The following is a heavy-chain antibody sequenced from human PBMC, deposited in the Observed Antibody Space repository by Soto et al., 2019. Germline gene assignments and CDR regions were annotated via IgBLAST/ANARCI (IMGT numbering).Heavy chain of an antibody. CDR3: ARFNHYYGSGSGLWLDP. Sequence: LSRTCTVSGGSISSGGSYLSWIRQHPGKGLEWIGYIYYSGSTYYNPSLKSRVTISVDTSKNQFSLKLSSVTAADTAVYYCARFNHYYGSGSGLWLDPWGQGTPVTVSS. CDR1: GGSISSGGSY. J-gene: IGHJ5*02. D-gene: IGHD3-10*01. V-gene: IGHV4-31*03. CDR2: IYYSGST.